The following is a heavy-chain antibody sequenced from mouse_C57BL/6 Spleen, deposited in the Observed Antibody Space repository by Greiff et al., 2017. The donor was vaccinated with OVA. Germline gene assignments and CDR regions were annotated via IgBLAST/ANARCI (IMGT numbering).Heavy chain of an antibody. J-gene: IGHJ1*03. CDR2: IWGDGST. D-gene: IGHD1-1*01. CDR3: ANNDGRGYFDV. CDR1: GFSLTSYG. Sequence: QVQLKQSGPGLVAPSQSLSITCTASGFSLTSYGVSWVRQPPGKGLEWLGVIWGDGSTTSHSALISRLSIRKDDYKSQVIVKLNSLRTDAAATDYCANNDGRGYFDVWGTGTTVTVSS. V-gene: IGHV2-3*01.